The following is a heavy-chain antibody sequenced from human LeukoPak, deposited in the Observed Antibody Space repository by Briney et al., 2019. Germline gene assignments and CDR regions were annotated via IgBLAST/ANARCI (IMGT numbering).Heavy chain of an antibody. CDR3: ARLSTFTVLRGPYDF. D-gene: IGHD3-10*01. V-gene: IGHV3-23*01. J-gene: IGHJ4*02. Sequence: PGGSLRLSCVTSGFTFSNYAMSWVRQAPGKGLDWVSSISGAAGTIYYADSVKGRFTISRDNSKNMLYLQMNNLRTGDTAIYYCARLSTFTVLRGPYDFWGQGTLVTVSS. CDR2: ISGAAGTI. CDR1: GFTFSNYA.